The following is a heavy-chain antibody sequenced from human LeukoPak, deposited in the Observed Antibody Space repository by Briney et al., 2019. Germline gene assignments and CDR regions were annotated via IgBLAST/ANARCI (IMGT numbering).Heavy chain of an antibody. CDR3: ARVYYVGAFDI. D-gene: IGHD2-8*01. J-gene: IGHJ3*02. Sequence: SGTLSLTCAVSGGSISSSNWWSWVRQPPGKGLEWIGYIYYSGSTNYNPSLKSRVTISVDTSKNQFSLKLSSVTAADTAVYYCARVYYVGAFDIWGQGTMVTVSS. CDR1: GGSISSSNW. V-gene: IGHV4-4*02. CDR2: IYYSGST.